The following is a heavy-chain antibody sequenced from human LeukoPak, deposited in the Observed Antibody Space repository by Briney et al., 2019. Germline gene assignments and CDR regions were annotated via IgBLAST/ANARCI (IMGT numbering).Heavy chain of an antibody. V-gene: IGHV1-69*04. CDR3: ARKGPGTAMAYYYYGMDV. J-gene: IGHJ6*02. Sequence: ASVKVSCKASGGTFSSYASSWVRQAPGQGREWMGRIIPILGIANYAQKFQGRVTITADKSTSTAYMELSSLRSEDTAVYYCARKGPGTAMAYYYYGMDVWGQGTTVTVSS. CDR1: GGTFSSYA. D-gene: IGHD5-18*01. CDR2: IIPILGIA.